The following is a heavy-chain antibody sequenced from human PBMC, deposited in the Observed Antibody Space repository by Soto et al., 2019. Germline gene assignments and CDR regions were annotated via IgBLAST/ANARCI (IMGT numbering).Heavy chain of an antibody. V-gene: IGHV1-18*04. CDR2: ISAYNGNT. Sequence: ASVKVSCKASGYTFTSYGISWVRQAPGQGLEWMGWISAYNGNTNYARKLQGRVTMTTDTSTSTAYMELRSLRSDDTAVYYCARDRRYFDPPQGDYWGQGTLVTVSS. CDR1: GYTFTSYG. J-gene: IGHJ4*02. D-gene: IGHD3-9*01. CDR3: ARDRRYFDPPQGDY.